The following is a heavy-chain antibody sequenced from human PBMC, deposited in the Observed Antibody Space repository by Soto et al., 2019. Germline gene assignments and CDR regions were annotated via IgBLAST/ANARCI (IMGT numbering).Heavy chain of an antibody. J-gene: IGHJ1*01. D-gene: IGHD3-22*01. V-gene: IGHV1-18*01. CDR1: GYTFTSYG. Sequence: QVQLVQSGAEVKKPGASVKVSCEASGYTFTSYGISWVRQAPGQGLEWMGWISAYNGNTNYAQKLQGRVTMTTDTSTSTAYMELRSLRSDDTAVYYCARDRGYYDSSGPRYFQHWGQGTLVTVSS. CDR3: ARDRGYYDSSGPRYFQH. CDR2: ISAYNGNT.